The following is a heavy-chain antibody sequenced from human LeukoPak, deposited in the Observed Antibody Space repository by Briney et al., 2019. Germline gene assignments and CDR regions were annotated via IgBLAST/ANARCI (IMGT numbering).Heavy chain of an antibody. D-gene: IGHD4-17*01. Sequence: GGSLRLSCAASGFTFSSYAVSWVRQAPGKGLEWVSAISARGDSTYYADSVEGRFTISRDNSKNTLYLKMNSLRAEDTALYYCARGAYGDYDYWGQGTLVTVSS. V-gene: IGHV3-23*01. CDR2: ISARGDST. CDR1: GFTFSSYA. J-gene: IGHJ4*02. CDR3: ARGAYGDYDY.